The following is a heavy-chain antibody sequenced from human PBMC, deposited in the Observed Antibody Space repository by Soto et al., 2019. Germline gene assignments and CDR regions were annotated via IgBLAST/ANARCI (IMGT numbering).Heavy chain of an antibody. D-gene: IGHD5-18*01. Sequence: PGGSLRLSCAASGFTFSSYAMHWVRQATGKGLEWVAVISYDGSNKYYADSVKGRFTISRDNSKNTLYLQMNSLRAEDTAVYYCAREYSYGYQDLDYWGQGTLVTVSS. V-gene: IGHV3-30-3*01. CDR1: GFTFSSYA. CDR2: ISYDGSNK. CDR3: AREYSYGYQDLDY. J-gene: IGHJ4*02.